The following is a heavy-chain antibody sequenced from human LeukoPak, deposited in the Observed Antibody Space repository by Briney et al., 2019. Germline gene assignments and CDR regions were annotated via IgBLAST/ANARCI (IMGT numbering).Heavy chain of an antibody. Sequence: PGGSLRLSCAASGFTVSSNYMSWVRQAPGKGLEWVSVIYSGGSTYYADSVKGRFTISRDNSKNTLYLQMNSLSAEDTAVYYCARSVPDYGDYYFDYWGQGTLVTVSS. CDR3: ARSVPDYGDYYFDY. CDR1: GFTVSSNY. CDR2: IYSGGST. V-gene: IGHV3-53*01. D-gene: IGHD4-17*01. J-gene: IGHJ4*02.